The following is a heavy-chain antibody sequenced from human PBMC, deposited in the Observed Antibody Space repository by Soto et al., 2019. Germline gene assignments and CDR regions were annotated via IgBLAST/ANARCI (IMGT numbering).Heavy chain of an antibody. CDR1: GGPFSSYH. Sequence: QVQLVQSGAEVKKPGSSVKLSCKASGGPFSSYHISWVRQAPGQGLEWVGRIIPILGRANNAQHFQGRVTITSDTPTNPAYMELSSLSSEDTALYYCATVCGTTSDNWFDPWGHGTLVTVSS. D-gene: IGHD2-2*01. J-gene: IGHJ5*02. V-gene: IGHV1-69*08. CDR3: ATVCGTTSDNWFDP. CDR2: IIPILGRA.